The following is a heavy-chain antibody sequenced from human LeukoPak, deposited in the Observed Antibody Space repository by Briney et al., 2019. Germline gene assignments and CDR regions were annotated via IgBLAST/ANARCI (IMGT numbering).Heavy chain of an antibody. CDR1: GGSISSYY. CDR2: IYSTGST. CDR3: ARLALQEVGATQTYYLDY. Sequence: SETLPLTCTVSGGSISSYYWSWVRQPAGEGLEWIGHIYSTGSTNYNPSLKSRVTLSVDRSKIQFSLKLSSVTAADTAVYYCARLALQEVGATQTYYLDYWGQGTLVTVSS. V-gene: IGHV4-4*07. J-gene: IGHJ4*02. D-gene: IGHD1-26*01.